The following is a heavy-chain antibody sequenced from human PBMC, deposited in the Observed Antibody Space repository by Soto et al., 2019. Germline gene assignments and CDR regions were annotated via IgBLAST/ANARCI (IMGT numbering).Heavy chain of an antibody. CDR1: GLTFSRSA. D-gene: IGHD2-21*02. CDR3: ARAGCGGDSDSIDHYAMDV. V-gene: IGHV3-30*03. CDR2: ISDDGSSE. Sequence: QVQLVESGGGVVQPGRSLRLSCAAAGLTFSRSAMHWVRQAPGKGLEWVAFISDDGSSEYYADSVKGRFTLSKDNAKNTLSLQMTSLRGEATAVYYCARAGCGGDSDSIDHYAMDVWCQGTTVTVSS. J-gene: IGHJ6*02.